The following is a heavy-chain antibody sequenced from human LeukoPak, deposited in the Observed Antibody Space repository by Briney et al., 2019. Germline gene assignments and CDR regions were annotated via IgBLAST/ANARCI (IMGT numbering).Heavy chain of an antibody. Sequence: GESLKISCKGSGYSFTSYWIGWVRQMPGKGLELMGIIYPSDSDTRYSPSFQGQVTISADKSISTAYLQWSSLKASDTAMYYCARSSVGDYYEFDYWGQGTLVTVSS. CDR1: GYSFTSYW. CDR3: ARSSVGDYYEFDY. V-gene: IGHV5-51*01. D-gene: IGHD3-3*01. J-gene: IGHJ4*02. CDR2: IYPSDSDT.